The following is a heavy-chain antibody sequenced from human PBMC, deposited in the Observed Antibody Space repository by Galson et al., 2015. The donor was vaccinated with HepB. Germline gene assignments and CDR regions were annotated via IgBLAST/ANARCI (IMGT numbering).Heavy chain of an antibody. V-gene: IGHV4-30-4*07. CDR1: GGSISSGGYS. CDR2: IYYSGST. CDR3: ARSSFVNQVGAFDI. D-gene: IGHD6-13*01. J-gene: IGHJ3*02. Sequence: TLSLTCAVSGGSISSGGYSWSWIRQPPGKGLEWIGYIYYSGSTYYNPSLKSRVTISVDTSKNQFSLKLSSVTAADTAVYYCARSSFVNQVGAFDIWGQGTMVTVSS.